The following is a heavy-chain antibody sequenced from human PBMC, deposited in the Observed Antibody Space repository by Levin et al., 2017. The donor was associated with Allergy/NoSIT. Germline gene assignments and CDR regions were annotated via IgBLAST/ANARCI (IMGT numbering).Heavy chain of an antibody. V-gene: IGHV1-18*01. CDR2: ISAYNGNT. Sequence: ASVKVSCTASGYTFTRYGISWVRQAPGQGLEWMGWISAYNGNTNHAQNFQDRVTMTTDKSTSTAYMELRSLRSDDTAVYYCARATYYGSGRKPDDALDIWGQGTMVTVSS. CDR1: GYTFTRYG. J-gene: IGHJ3*02. CDR3: ARATYYGSGRKPDDALDI. D-gene: IGHD3-10*01.